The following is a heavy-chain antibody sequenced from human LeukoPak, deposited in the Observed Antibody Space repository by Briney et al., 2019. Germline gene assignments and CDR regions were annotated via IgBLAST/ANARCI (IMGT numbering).Heavy chain of an antibody. Sequence: SDTLSLTCTVSGGSLSGHFWSWFRRPPGKGLENIGYIHSSGSTNYNPSYKSRVTVSLEMSKNQFSLSLSSVTAADTAIYYCARADRLHGGPYLIGPWGQGTLVTVSS. J-gene: IGHJ5*02. CDR3: ARADRLHGGPYLIGP. V-gene: IGHV4-59*11. CDR1: GGSLSGHF. CDR2: IHSSGST. D-gene: IGHD2-21*01.